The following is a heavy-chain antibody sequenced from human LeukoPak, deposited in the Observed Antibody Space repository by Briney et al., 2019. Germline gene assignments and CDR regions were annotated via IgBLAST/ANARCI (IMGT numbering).Heavy chain of an antibody. CDR2: IKTDGSST. V-gene: IGHV3-74*01. J-gene: IGHJ4*02. D-gene: IGHD1-26*01. Sequence: GVTLSLSCAASGFTCSYFRRLWLRQAPGKELMCVLRIKTDGSSTSYADSVKGRFTISRDNAKNTLYLQMNSLRAEDTAVYYCASASGNYYHTGYWGQGTLVTVSS. CDR1: GFTCSYFR. CDR3: ASASGNYYHTGY.